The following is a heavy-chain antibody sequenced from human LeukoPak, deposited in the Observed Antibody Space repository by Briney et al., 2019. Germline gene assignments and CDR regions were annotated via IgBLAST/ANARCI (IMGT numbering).Heavy chain of an antibody. CDR3: TRVFVGSAAGTSPFDY. CDR1: GGSISSSSYY. CDR2: IYYSGST. D-gene: IGHD6-13*01. Sequence: ASETLSLTCTVSGGSISSSSYYWGWIRQPPGKGLEWIGSIYYSGSTYYNPSLKSRVTISVDTSKNQFSLKLSSVTAADTAVYYCTRVFVGSAAGTSPFDYWGQGTLVTVSS. J-gene: IGHJ4*02. V-gene: IGHV4-39*01.